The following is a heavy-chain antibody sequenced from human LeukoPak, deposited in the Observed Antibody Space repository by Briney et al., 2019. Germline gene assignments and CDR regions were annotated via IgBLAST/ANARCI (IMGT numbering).Heavy chain of an antibody. V-gene: IGHV3-30*02. CDR1: GFTFSTFG. CDR3: AKGYYFDILSGYSSLDS. Sequence: GGSLRLSCAAPGFAASGFTFSTFGMHWVRQAPGKGLEWVAFIRYDGTNKYYADSVKGRFTISRDDSKNTLYLQMNSLRAEDTAAYYCAKGYYFDILSGYSSLDSWGQGTLVTVSS. CDR2: IRYDGTNK. J-gene: IGHJ4*02. D-gene: IGHD3-9*01.